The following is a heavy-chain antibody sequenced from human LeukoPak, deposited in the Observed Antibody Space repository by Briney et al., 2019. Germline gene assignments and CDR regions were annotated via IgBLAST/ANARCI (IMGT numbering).Heavy chain of an antibody. V-gene: IGHV3-49*03. CDR2: IRSKAYGGTT. Sequence: GGSLRLSCTASGFTFGDYAMSWFRQAPGKGLEWVGFIRSKAYGGTTEYAASVKGRFTISRDDSKSIAYLQMNSLKTEDTAVYYCTTNGGYYYEGRDYWGQGTLVTVSS. CDR3: TTNGGYYYEGRDY. J-gene: IGHJ4*02. CDR1: GFTFGDYA. D-gene: IGHD3-22*01.